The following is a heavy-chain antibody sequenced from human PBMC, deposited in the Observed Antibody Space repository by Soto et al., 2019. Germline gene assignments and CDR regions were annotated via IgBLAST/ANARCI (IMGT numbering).Heavy chain of an antibody. V-gene: IGHV1-69*13. CDR3: ARDLNYYDSSGYGAIFYYYYGMDV. J-gene: IGHJ6*02. D-gene: IGHD3-22*01. CDR2: IIPIFGTA. CDR1: GGTFSSYA. Sequence: VKVSCKASGGTFSSYAISWVRQAPGQGLEWMGGIIPIFGTANYAQKFQGRVTVTADESTSTAYMELSSLRSEDTAVYYCARDLNYYDSSGYGAIFYYYYGMDVWGQGTTVTVSS.